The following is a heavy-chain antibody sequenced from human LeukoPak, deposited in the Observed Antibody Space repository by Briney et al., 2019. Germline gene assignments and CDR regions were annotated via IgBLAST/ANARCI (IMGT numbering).Heavy chain of an antibody. J-gene: IGHJ4*02. CDR2: INPSGGST. CDR1: GYTFTSYY. V-gene: IGHV1-46*01. Sequence: ASVKVSCKASGYTFTSYYMHWVRQAPGQGLEWMGIINPSGGSTSYAQKFQGRVTMTRDTSTSTVYMELSSLRSEDTAVYYCARDPPCSTSCPYLELSIWGQGTLVTVSS. D-gene: IGHD2-2*01. CDR3: ARDPPCSTSCPYLELSI.